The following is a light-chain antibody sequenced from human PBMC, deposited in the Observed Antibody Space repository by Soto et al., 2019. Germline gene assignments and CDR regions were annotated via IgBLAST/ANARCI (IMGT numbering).Light chain of an antibody. V-gene: IGLV2-23*01. CDR3: CSYAGSSTLYV. CDR1: SSDVGSYNL. Sequence: QSALTHPASVSGSPGQSITISCTGTSSDVGSYNLVSWYQQHPGKAPKLMIYEGSKRPSGVSNRFSGSKSGNTASLTISGLQAEDEADYYCCSYAGSSTLYVFGTGTKSPS. J-gene: IGLJ1*01. CDR2: EGS.